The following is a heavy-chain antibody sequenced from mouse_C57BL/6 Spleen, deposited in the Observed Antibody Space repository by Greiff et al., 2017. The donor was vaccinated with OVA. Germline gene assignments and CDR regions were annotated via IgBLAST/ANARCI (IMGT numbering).Heavy chain of an antibody. J-gene: IGHJ1*03. CDR2: IRSKSNNYAT. CDR3: VRARVDWYGSSTYFDV. CDR1: GFSFNTYA. V-gene: IGHV10-1*01. Sequence: EVKLVESGGGLVQPKGSLKLSCAASGFSFNTYAMNWVRQAPGKGLEWVARIRSKSNNYATYYADSVKDRFTISRDDSESMLYLKMNNLITEDTAMYYWVRARVDWYGSSTYFDVWGKGTTVTVSS. D-gene: IGHD1-1*01.